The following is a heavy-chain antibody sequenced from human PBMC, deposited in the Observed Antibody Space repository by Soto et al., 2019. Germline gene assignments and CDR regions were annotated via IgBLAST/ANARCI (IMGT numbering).Heavy chain of an antibody. CDR3: ARGLRWPYDAFDI. Sequence: QVQLQESGPGLVKPSQTLSLTCTVSGGSISSGGYYWSWIRQHPGKGLEWIGYIDYSGSTYYNPSLKSRVTISVDTSKNQFSLKLSSVTAADTAVYYCARGLRWPYDAFDIWGQGTMVTVSS. CDR1: GGSISSGGYY. J-gene: IGHJ3*02. V-gene: IGHV4-31*03. CDR2: IDYSGST. D-gene: IGHD4-17*01.